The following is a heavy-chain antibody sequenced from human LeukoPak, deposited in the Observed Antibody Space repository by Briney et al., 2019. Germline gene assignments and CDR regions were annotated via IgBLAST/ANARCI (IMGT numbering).Heavy chain of an antibody. CDR3: ARSLYTVTTSDY. D-gene: IGHD4-17*01. CDR1: GGSISSYY. CDR2: FHTSGST. J-gene: IGHJ4*02. Sequence: SETLSLTCTVSGGSISSYYWSWIRQSAGKGLEWIGRFHTSGSTNYNPSLKSRVTMSVDTSKNQFSLKLSSVTAADTAVYYCARSLYTVTTSDYWGQGTLVTVSS. V-gene: IGHV4-4*07.